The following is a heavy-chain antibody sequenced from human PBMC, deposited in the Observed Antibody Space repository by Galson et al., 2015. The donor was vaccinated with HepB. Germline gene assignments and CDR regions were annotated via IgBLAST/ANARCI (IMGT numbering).Heavy chain of an antibody. D-gene: IGHD2-15*01. V-gene: IGHV3-33*08. Sequence: SLRLSCAASGFSFRSYGMSWVRQAPGKGLEWVAVIWNDGSSQNYGDSVKGRFNVSRDNSKSTMYLQMNSLRADDTAVYYCARARGCSGGHCTVDFWGQGNLVTVSS. CDR3: ARARGCSGGHCTVDF. CDR1: GFSFRSYG. J-gene: IGHJ4*02. CDR2: IWNDGSSQ.